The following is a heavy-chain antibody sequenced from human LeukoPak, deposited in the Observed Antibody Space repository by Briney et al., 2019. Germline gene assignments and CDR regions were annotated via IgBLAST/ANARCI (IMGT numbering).Heavy chain of an antibody. CDR3: ARHRIVVAPAAISVYYYGMDV. CDR1: GGSISSYY. Sequence: SETLSLTCTVSGGSISSYYWSWIRQPPGKGLEWIGYIYYSGSTNYNPSLKSRVTISVDTSKNQFSLKLSSVTAADTAVYYCARHRIVVAPAAISVYYYGMDVWGQGTTVTVSS. D-gene: IGHD2-2*02. J-gene: IGHJ6*02. V-gene: IGHV4-59*08. CDR2: IYYSGST.